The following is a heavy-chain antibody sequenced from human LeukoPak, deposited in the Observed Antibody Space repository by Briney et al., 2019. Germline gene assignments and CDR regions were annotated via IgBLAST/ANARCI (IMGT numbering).Heavy chain of an antibody. Sequence: GGSLRLSCAASGFTFSSYSMNWVRQAPGKGLEWVSSISSSRSYIYYADSVKGRFTISRDNAKNSLYLQMNSLRAEDTAVYYCARMSGQQTYGDSSYFDYWGQGTLVTVSS. D-gene: IGHD4-17*01. V-gene: IGHV3-21*01. J-gene: IGHJ4*02. CDR2: ISSSRSYI. CDR3: ARMSGQQTYGDSSYFDY. CDR1: GFTFSSYS.